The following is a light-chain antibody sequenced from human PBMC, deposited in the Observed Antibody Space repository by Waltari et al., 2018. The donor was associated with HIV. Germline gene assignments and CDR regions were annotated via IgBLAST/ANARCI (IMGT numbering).Light chain of an antibody. CDR2: LGS. J-gene: IGKJ3*01. CDR3: MQALQTPRT. V-gene: IGKV2-28*01. Sequence: DIVMNQSPLSTPVTPGESGSISCRSSQSLLHINGYKYLDWYLQKPGQSPQLLIFLGSSRASGVPDRFSCSGSGTNFTLKISRVEAEDVGVYYCMQALQTPRTFGPGTKVNIK. CDR1: QSLLHINGYKY.